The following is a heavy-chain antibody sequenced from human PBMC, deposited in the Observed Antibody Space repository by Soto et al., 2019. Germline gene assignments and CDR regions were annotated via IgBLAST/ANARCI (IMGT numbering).Heavy chain of an antibody. CDR3: SRRLIDTWNQGHAFDF. D-gene: IGHD1-20*01. CDR2: IYYNGGT. Sequence: QLQLQESGPGLVKPAETLSLKCAVSGGSVSSGNYFWGWIRQPPGKGLEWIGNIYYNGGTYYSPSRKSRVTMSVDTAKNQFSLRLTSVTAADTAVYYCSRRLIDTWNQGHAFDFWGQGTLVTVSS. J-gene: IGHJ3*01. V-gene: IGHV4-39*01. CDR1: GGSVSSGNYF.